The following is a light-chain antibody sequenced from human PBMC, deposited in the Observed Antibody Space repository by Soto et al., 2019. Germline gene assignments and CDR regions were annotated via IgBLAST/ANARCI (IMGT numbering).Light chain of an antibody. J-gene: IGKJ1*01. V-gene: IGKV2D-29*01. CDR3: MQSVQFPWT. CDR2: EVS. CDR1: QSLLHTSGKTY. Sequence: DIVMTQTPLSLAVTPGQPASISCKSSQSLLHTSGKTYLYWYLQKPGHPPQPLNYEVSDRFSGVPDRFSGSGSGTDFTLKISRVEAEDVGVYYCMQSVQFPWTFGQGTKVEIK.